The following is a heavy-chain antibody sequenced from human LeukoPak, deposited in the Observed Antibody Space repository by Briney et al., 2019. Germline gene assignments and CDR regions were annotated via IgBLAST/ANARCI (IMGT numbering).Heavy chain of an antibody. CDR2: MNPNSGNT. J-gene: IGHJ4*02. D-gene: IGHD3-3*01. CDR1: GYTFTSYD. Sequence: ASVKVSCKASGYTFTSYDINWVRQATGQGLEWMGWMNPNSGNTGYAQKFQGRVTMTRNTSISTAYMELSSLRSEDTDVYYCARGISNYDFWSGYLYYFDYWGQGTLVTASS. V-gene: IGHV1-8*01. CDR3: ARGISNYDFWSGYLYYFDY.